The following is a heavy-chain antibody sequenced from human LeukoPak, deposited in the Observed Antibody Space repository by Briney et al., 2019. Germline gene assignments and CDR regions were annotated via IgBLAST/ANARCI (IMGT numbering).Heavy chain of an antibody. Sequence: SETLSLTCAVYGGSFSGYYWSWIRQPPGKGLEWIGEINHSGSTNYNPSLKSRVTISVDTSKNQFSLKLSSVTAADTAVYYCARDERDYYGSGSSSYYYMNVWGKGTTVTISS. D-gene: IGHD3-10*01. CDR2: INHSGST. CDR3: ARDERDYYGSGSSSYYYMNV. V-gene: IGHV4-34*01. CDR1: GGSFSGYY. J-gene: IGHJ6*03.